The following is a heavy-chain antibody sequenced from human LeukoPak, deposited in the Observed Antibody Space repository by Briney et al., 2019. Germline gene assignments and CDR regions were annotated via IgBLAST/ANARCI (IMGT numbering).Heavy chain of an antibody. V-gene: IGHV4-38-2*02. Sequence: PSETLSLTCTVFGYSISSGYYWGWIRQPPGKGLEWIGTIYHSGSTYYNPSLQSRVTISVDTSKNQFSLKLSSVTAADTGVYYCARVSGDSSNYLVAFHIWGQGTMVTVSS. D-gene: IGHD3-22*01. J-gene: IGHJ3*02. CDR3: ARVSGDSSNYLVAFHI. CDR2: IYHSGST. CDR1: GYSISSGYY.